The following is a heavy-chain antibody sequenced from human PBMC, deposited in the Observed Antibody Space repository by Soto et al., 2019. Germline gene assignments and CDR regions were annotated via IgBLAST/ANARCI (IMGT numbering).Heavy chain of an antibody. V-gene: IGHV4-31*03. CDR2: IYYSGST. CDR1: GGSISSGGYY. Sequence: SETLSLTCTVSGGSISSGGYYWSWIRQHPGKGLEWIGYIYYSGSTYYNPSLKSRVTISVDTSKNQFSLKLSSVTAADTAVYYCARGTDSGYRELDYWGQGTLVTVSS. D-gene: IGHD5-12*01. J-gene: IGHJ4*02. CDR3: ARGTDSGYRELDY.